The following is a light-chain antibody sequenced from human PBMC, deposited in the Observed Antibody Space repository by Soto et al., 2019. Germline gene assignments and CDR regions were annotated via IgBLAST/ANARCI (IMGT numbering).Light chain of an antibody. Sequence: DIPMTQSPSSLSASVGDRVTITCRASQSISSYLNWYQQKPGKAPKLLIYAASSLQSRVPSRFSGSASGTDFTLTISSLQPEDFATYYCQQSYSTPGTFGQGTKVEIK. CDR1: QSISSY. J-gene: IGKJ1*01. V-gene: IGKV1-39*01. CDR2: AAS. CDR3: QQSYSTPGT.